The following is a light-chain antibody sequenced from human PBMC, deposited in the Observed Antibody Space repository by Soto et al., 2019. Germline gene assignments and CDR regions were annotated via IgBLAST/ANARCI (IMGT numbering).Light chain of an antibody. CDR2: DVS. Sequence: QSALTQPDSVSGSPGQSITISCTGTSSDVGGYNYVSWYQQHPGKAPKLMIYDVSNRPSGVSNRFSGSKSGNTASLTISGLQAEDEAYYYCSSYTSSSTLVFGGGTKLTVL. J-gene: IGLJ2*01. CDR3: SSYTSSSTLV. V-gene: IGLV2-14*01. CDR1: SSDVGGYNY.